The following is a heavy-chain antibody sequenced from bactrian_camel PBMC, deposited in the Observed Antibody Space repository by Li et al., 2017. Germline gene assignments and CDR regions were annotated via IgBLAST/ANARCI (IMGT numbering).Heavy chain of an antibody. CDR2: INWSGDST. V-gene: IGHV3-1*01. D-gene: IGHD2*01. CDR1: GFTFDDYA. CDR3: AKDPQSYYSGGYYDF. J-gene: IGHJ4*01. Sequence: VQLVESGGDLVQPGGSLRLSCAASGFTFDDYAMGWVRQAPGKGLEWVSGINWSGDSTCYADSVKSRFTISRDNAKNTLYPQLNSLKTEDTAMYYCAKDPQSYYSGGYYDFWGQGTQVTVS.